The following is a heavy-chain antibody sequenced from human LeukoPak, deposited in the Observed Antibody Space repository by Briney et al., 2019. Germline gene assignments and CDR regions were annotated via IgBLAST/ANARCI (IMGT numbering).Heavy chain of an antibody. CDR1: GFTFSSYG. V-gene: IGHV3-30*18. CDR3: AKDVLIAAAGGSPDY. D-gene: IGHD6-13*01. Sequence: GRSLRLSCAASGFTFSSYGMHWVRQAPGKGLELVAVISYDGSNKYYADSVKGRFTISRDNSKNTLYLQMNSLRAEDTAVYYCAKDVLIAAAGGSPDYWGQGTLVTVSS. CDR2: ISYDGSNK. J-gene: IGHJ4*02.